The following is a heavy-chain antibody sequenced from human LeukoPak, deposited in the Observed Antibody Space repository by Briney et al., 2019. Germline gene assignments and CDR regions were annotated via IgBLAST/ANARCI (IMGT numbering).Heavy chain of an antibody. V-gene: IGHV3-23*01. Sequence: PGGSLRLSCAASGFTFSSYAMSWVRQAPGKGLEWVSAISGSGGSTYYADSVKGRFTISRDNSKNTLYLQMNSLRAEDTAVYYCAKVPREQYDFWSGYGGTYYYGMDVWGQGTTVTVSS. D-gene: IGHD3-3*01. CDR1: GFTFSSYA. CDR2: ISGSGGST. J-gene: IGHJ6*02. CDR3: AKVPREQYDFWSGYGGTYYYGMDV.